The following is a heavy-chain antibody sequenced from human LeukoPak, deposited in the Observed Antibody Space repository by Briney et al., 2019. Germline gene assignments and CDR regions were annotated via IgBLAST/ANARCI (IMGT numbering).Heavy chain of an antibody. CDR1: GFTFSSYA. J-gene: IGHJ3*02. V-gene: IGHV3-23*01. CDR3: AKDLGFSTVTTFRI. Sequence: HPGASLRLSCAASGFTFSSYAMSWVRQAPGKGLEWVSAISGSGGSTYYADSVKGRFTISRDNSKNTLYLQMNSLRAEDTTVYYCAKDLGFSTVTTFRIWGQGTMVTVSS. CDR2: ISGSGGST. D-gene: IGHD4-17*01.